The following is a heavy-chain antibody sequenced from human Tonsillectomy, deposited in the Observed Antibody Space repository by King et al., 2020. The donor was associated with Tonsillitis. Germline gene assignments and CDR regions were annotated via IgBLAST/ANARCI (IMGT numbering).Heavy chain of an antibody. CDR2: IFASGSA. J-gene: IGHJ4*02. V-gene: IGHV4-61*02. D-gene: IGHD4-17*01. Sequence: VQLQESGPGLVKPSQTLSLTCTVSGASINSDTYYWNWIRQPAGKGLEWIGRIFASGSASSNPSLKSRVTLSVDTSKNQFSLKLTSVTAADTAVYYCAREDYGDFPSGGQGTLVAGSS. CDR3: AREDYGDFPS. CDR1: GASINSDTYY.